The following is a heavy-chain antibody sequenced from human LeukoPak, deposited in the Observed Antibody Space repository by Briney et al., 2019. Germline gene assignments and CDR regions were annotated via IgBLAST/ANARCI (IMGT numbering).Heavy chain of an antibody. V-gene: IGHV4-59*11. CDR3: ASHDYNNYESDY. CDR1: GGSISSHY. J-gene: IGHJ4*02. D-gene: IGHD4-11*01. CDR2: ISYTGST. Sequence: SETLSLTCTVSGGSISSHYWSWIRQPPGKGLERIGYISYTGSTNYNPSLRGRVTISVDTSKNQFSLKLSSVTAADTAVYYCASHDYNNYESDYWGQGTLVTVSS.